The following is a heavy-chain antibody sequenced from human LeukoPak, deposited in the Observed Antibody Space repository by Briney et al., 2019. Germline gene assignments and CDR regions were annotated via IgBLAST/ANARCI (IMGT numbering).Heavy chain of an antibody. V-gene: IGHV3-43*02. CDR1: GFTFDDYA. CDR2: IIGNGGST. CDR3: AKPLTYYYGSGTLAALDY. Sequence: PGGSLRLSCAASGFTFDDYAMHWVRQAPGKGLEWVSLIIGNGGSTYYADSVKGRFTISRDNSKNSLYLQMNSLRTEDTALYYCAKPLTYYYGSGTLAALDYWGQGTLVTVSS. D-gene: IGHD3-10*01. J-gene: IGHJ4*02.